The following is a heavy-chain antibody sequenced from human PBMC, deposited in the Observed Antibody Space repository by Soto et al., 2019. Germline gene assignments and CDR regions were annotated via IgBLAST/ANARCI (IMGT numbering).Heavy chain of an antibody. CDR2: INHSGST. CDR3: ARTVRDYYGSGLKVNWFDP. Sequence: SETLSLTCAVYGGSFSGYYWSWIRQPPGKGLEWIGEINHSGSTNYNPSLKSRVTISVDTSKNQFSLKLSSVTAADTAVYYCARTVRDYYGSGLKVNWFDPWGQGTLVTVSS. V-gene: IGHV4-34*01. CDR1: GGSFSGYY. D-gene: IGHD3-10*01. J-gene: IGHJ5*02.